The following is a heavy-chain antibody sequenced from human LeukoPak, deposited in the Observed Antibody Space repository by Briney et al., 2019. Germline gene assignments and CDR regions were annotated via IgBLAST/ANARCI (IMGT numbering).Heavy chain of an antibody. D-gene: IGHD6-19*01. V-gene: IGHV4-59*01. CDR3: AREGYRSLAGIYYFDY. CDR1: GGSISSYY. J-gene: IGHJ4*02. CDR2: IYYSGST. Sequence: PSETLSPTCTVSGGSISSYYWSWIRQPPGKGLEGIGYIYYSGSTNYNPSLKSRVTISVDTSKNQFSLKLSSVTAADTAVYYCAREGYRSLAGIYYFDYWGQGTLVTVSS.